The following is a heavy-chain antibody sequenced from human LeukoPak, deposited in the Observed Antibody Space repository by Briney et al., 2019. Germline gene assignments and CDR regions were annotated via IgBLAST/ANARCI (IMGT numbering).Heavy chain of an antibody. V-gene: IGHV3-30*03. CDR3: ATDGAGFDT. CDR2: ISYDGSNK. Sequence: GRSLRLSCAASGFTFSSYGMHWVRQAPGKGLEWVAVISYDGSNKDYADSVKGRFTISRDNAKKSLYLEMNNLRAEDTAVYYCATDGAGFDTWGQGVLVTVSS. CDR1: GFTFSSYG. J-gene: IGHJ5*02.